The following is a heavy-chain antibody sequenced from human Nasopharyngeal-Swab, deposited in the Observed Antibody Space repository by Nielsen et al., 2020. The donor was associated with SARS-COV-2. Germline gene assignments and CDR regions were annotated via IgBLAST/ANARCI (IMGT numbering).Heavy chain of an antibody. Sequence: SGPTLVKPTQTLTLTCTFSGFSLSTSGVGVGWIRQPPGKALEWLALIYWDDDKRYSPSLKSRLTITKDTSKNQLVLTMTNMDPVDTATYYCAHWGFDYYDSSGYYYNAFDIWGQGTMVTVSS. CDR1: GFSLSTSGVG. D-gene: IGHD3-22*01. V-gene: IGHV2-5*02. CDR3: AHWGFDYYDSSGYYYNAFDI. J-gene: IGHJ3*02. CDR2: IYWDDDK.